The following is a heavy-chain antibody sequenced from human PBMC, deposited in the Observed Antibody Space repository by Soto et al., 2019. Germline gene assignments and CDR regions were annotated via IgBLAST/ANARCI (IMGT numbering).Heavy chain of an antibody. CDR1: GFTFSSYW. Sequence: GGSLRLSCAASGFTFSSYWMSWVRQAPGKGLEWVANIKQDGSEKYYVDSVKGRFTISRDNAKNSLYLQMNSLRAEDTAVYYCARGGYCSGGSCYHTSYYYYYYMDVWGKGTTVTVS. V-gene: IGHV3-7*01. D-gene: IGHD2-15*01. CDR2: IKQDGSEK. CDR3: ARGGYCSGGSCYHTSYYYYYYMDV. J-gene: IGHJ6*03.